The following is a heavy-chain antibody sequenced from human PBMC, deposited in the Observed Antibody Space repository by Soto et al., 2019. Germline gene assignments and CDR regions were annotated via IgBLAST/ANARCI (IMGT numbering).Heavy chain of an antibody. CDR2: ISAYNGNT. J-gene: IGHJ4*02. CDR1: GYTFTSYG. D-gene: IGHD5-18*01. Sequence: ASVKVACKASGYTFTSYGISGVRQAPGQGLEWMGWISAYNGNTNYAQKLQGRVTMTTDTSTSTAYMELRSLRPDDTAVYYCARDQLIGYSYGRRQEFDYWGQGTLVTVSS. V-gene: IGHV1-18*01. CDR3: ARDQLIGYSYGRRQEFDY.